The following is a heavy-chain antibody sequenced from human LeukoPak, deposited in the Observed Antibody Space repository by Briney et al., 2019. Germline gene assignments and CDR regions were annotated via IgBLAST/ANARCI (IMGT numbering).Heavy chain of an antibody. CDR2: ISAYNGNT. CDR3: ARERADYGDYESDDY. Sequence: ASVKVSCKASGYTFTSYGISWVRQAPGQGLEWMGWISAYNGNTNYAQKLQGRVTMTTDTSTSTAYMELRSLRSDDTAVYYCARERADYGDYESDDYWGQGTLVTVSS. D-gene: IGHD4-17*01. J-gene: IGHJ4*02. CDR1: GYTFTSYG. V-gene: IGHV1-18*01.